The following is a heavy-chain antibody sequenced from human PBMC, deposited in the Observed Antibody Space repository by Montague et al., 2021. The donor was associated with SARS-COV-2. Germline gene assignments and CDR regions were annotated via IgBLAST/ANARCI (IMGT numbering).Heavy chain of an antibody. J-gene: IGHJ3*02. CDR3: ARARITTIVVVNAFDI. CDR2: YSGST. V-gene: IGHV4-31*02. D-gene: IGHD3-22*01. Sequence: YSGSTYYHPSIKSRGTISVDTSKNQLSLKLSSVTAAATAVYYCARARITTIVVVNAFDIWGQGTMCTVSS.